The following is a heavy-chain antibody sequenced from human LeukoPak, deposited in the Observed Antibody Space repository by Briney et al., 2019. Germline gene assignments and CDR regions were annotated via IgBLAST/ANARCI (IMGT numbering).Heavy chain of an antibody. CDR2: ISSSGSTI. CDR3: ARESDFWSGYYSVLDY. D-gene: IGHD3-3*01. V-gene: IGHV3-48*03. CDR1: GFTFSKHE. J-gene: IGHJ4*02. Sequence: PGGSLRLSCAASGFTFSKHEMNWVRQAPGKGLEWVSYISSSGSTIYYADSVKGRFTISRDNAKNSLDLQMDSLRAEDTAVYYCARESDFWSGYYSVLDYWGQGTLVTVSS.